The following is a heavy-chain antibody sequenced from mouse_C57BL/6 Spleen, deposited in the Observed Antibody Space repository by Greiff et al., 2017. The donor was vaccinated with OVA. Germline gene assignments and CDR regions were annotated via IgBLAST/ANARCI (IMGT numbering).Heavy chain of an antibody. D-gene: IGHD1-1*01. J-gene: IGHJ2*01. Sequence: EVQRVESGPGLVKPSQSLSLTCSVTGYSITSGYYWNWIRQFPGNKLEWMGYISYDGSKNYNPSLKNRISITRDTSKNQFFLKLNSVTTEDTATYYCAREGDYYYGSSSSYYFDYWGQGTTLTVSS. CDR1: GYSITSGYY. CDR3: AREGDYYYGSSSSYYFDY. V-gene: IGHV3-6*01. CDR2: ISYDGSK.